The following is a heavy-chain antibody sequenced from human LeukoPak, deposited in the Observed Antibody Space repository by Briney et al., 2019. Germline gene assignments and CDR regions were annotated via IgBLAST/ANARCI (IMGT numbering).Heavy chain of an antibody. V-gene: IGHV3-53*01. CDR1: GFTVSSNY. Sequence: GGSLRLSCAASGFTVSSNYMSWVRQAPGKGLEWVSVIYSGGNTYYVDSVKGRFTIYRDNSKNTLYVQMNSLRAEDTAVYYCVRATASRPSWFDPWGQGTLVTVSS. D-gene: IGHD6-6*01. CDR2: IYSGGNT. CDR3: VRATASRPSWFDP. J-gene: IGHJ5*02.